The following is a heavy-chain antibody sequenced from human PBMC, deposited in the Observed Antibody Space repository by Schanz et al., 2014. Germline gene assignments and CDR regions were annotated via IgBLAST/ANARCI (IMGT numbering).Heavy chain of an antibody. J-gene: IGHJ4*02. CDR3: VKIGYTHWSLSD. D-gene: IGHD6-13*01. Sequence: EVQLVEYGGGLVQPGESLRLSCAASGFTFSAYWMAWVRQAPGKGLEWVAAINQAASVQYYVDSVKGRFTISRDDAKNSHYLQMNSLXXXXXAVFYCVKIGYTHWSLSDWGQGILFPVSS. CDR2: INQAASVQ. CDR1: GFTFSAYW. V-gene: IGHV3-7*01.